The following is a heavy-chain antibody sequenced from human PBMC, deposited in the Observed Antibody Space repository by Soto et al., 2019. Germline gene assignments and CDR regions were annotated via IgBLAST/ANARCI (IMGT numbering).Heavy chain of an antibody. CDR1: GSTFSDHY. Sequence: GGSLRLSCAASGSTFSDHYMSWIRQAPGKGLEWVSYISSGDIIYYADSVKGRFTISRDNAKNSLYLQMNSLRAEDTAVYYCARDLGYYDSSGYFDYWGQGTLVTVSS. CDR3: ARDLGYYDSSGYFDY. CDR2: ISSGDII. V-gene: IGHV3-11*01. J-gene: IGHJ4*02. D-gene: IGHD3-22*01.